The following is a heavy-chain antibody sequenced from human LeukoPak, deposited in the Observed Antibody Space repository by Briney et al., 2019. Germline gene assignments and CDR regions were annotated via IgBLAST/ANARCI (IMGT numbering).Heavy chain of an antibody. V-gene: IGHV4-59*01. D-gene: IGHD7-27*01. CDR3: ARSPNWGSSTRDYYYYMDV. CDR2: IYYSGST. Sequence: SETLSLTCTVSGGSISSYYWSWIRQPPGKGLEWIGYIYYSGSTNYNPSLKSRVTISVDTSKNQFSLKLSSVTAADTAVYYCARSPNWGSSTRDYYYYMDVWGKGTTVTVSS. CDR1: GGSISSYY. J-gene: IGHJ6*03.